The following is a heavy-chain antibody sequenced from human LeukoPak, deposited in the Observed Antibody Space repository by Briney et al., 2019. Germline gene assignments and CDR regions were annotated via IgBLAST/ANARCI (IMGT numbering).Heavy chain of an antibody. J-gene: IGHJ4*02. Sequence: GGSLRLSCAASGFTFSDYEMNWVRQAPGKGLEWLSYISTGGRTVKYADSVKGRLTISRDNARSSLFLQMSNLRVEDTAVYFCARGATVTYYFDHWGQGALVAVSS. CDR2: ISTGGRTV. V-gene: IGHV3-48*03. CDR1: GFTFSDYE. D-gene: IGHD4-17*01. CDR3: ARGATVTYYFDH.